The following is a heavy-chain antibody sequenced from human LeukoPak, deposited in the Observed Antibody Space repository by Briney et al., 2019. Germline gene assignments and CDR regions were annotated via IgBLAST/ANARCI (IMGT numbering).Heavy chain of an antibody. CDR2: TYYRSEWFN. CDR3: TRGGFSDSFFDY. V-gene: IGHV6-1*01. D-gene: IGHD1-26*01. J-gene: IGHJ4*02. CDR1: GDSVSSNSVA. Sequence: HSQTLSLTCAISGDSVSSNSVAWNWIRQSPSRGLEWLGRTYYRSEWFNDYAVSVKSRITINPDTSKNQFSLQLNSVTPEDTAVYYCTRGGFSDSFFDYWGQGILVTVSS.